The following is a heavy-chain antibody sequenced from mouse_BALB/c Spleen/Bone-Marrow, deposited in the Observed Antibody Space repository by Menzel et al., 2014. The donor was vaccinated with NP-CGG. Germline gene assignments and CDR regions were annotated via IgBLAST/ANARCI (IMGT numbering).Heavy chain of an antibody. CDR3: ARGGNPFAY. D-gene: IGHD1-1*02. CDR1: GFTFSSYT. V-gene: IGHV5-12-2*01. Sequence: EVKLVESGGGLVQPGGSPKLSCAASGFTFSSYTMSWVRQTPEKRLEWVAYISNGGGSTYYPDTVKGRLTISRDNAKNTLYLQMSSLKSEDTAMYYCARGGNPFAYWGQGTLVTVSA. CDR2: ISNGGGST. J-gene: IGHJ3*01.